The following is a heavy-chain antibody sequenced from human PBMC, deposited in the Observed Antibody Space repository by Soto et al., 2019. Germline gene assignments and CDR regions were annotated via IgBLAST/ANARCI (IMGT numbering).Heavy chain of an antibody. V-gene: IGHV3-33*01. Sequence: QVQLVESGGGVVQPGRSLRLSCAASGFSFSKYGMHWVRQAPGKGLEWVAVIWYDGSQKYYGDSVKGRFTISRDNSKNTLYLQMNSLRGEDTAVYYCARTGDVSFFLDYWGKGTLVTVSS. CDR1: GFSFSKYG. CDR2: IWYDGSQK. D-gene: IGHD3-16*01. CDR3: ARTGDVSFFLDY. J-gene: IGHJ4*02.